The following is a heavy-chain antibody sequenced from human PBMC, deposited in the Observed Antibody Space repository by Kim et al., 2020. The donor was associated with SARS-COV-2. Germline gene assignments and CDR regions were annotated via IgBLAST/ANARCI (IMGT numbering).Heavy chain of an antibody. V-gene: IGHV3-11*05. D-gene: IGHD3-10*01. CDR1: GFTFSDYY. CDR3: GRVTYGAGSQYYFDK. Sequence: GGSLRLSCEASGFTFSDYYMSWIRQAPGKGLEWISYISNSRSYTKYADSVKGRFTISRDNAKNSLYLQMNSLRAEDTAVYYCGRVTYGAGSQYYFDKWGRGHLVPLFS. CDR2: ISNSRSYT. J-gene: IGHJ4*02.